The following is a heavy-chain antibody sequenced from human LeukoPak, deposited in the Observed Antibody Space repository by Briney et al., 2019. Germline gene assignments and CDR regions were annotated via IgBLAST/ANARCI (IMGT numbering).Heavy chain of an antibody. D-gene: IGHD5-18*01. Sequence: GGSLRLSCAASGLTFTSYWMHWVRQAPGKGLVWVSRINTDGSSTSYADSVRGRFTTSRDNAKNTLYLQLNSLRAEDTAVYYCARGSYGRPFDYWGQGTLVTVSS. V-gene: IGHV3-74*01. CDR2: INTDGSST. CDR1: GLTFTSYW. CDR3: ARGSYGRPFDY. J-gene: IGHJ4*02.